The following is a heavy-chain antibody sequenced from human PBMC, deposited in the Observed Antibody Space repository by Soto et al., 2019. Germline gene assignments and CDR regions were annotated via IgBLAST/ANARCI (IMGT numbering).Heavy chain of an antibody. CDR3: ARNPNHQSSSSFDY. J-gene: IGHJ4*02. V-gene: IGHV4-4*02. CDR2: IYHSGST. D-gene: IGHD6-6*01. Sequence: SETLSLTCAVSGGSISSSNWWSWVRQPPGKGLEWIGEIYHSGSTNYNPSLKSRVTISVDKSKNQFSLKLSSVTAADTAVYYCARNPNHQSSSSFDYWGQGTLVTVSS. CDR1: GGSISSSNW.